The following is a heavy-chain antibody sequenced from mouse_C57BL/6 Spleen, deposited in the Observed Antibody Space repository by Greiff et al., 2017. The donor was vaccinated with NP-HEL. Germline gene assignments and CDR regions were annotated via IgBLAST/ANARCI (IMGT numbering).Heavy chain of an antibody. CDR2: INPNNGGT. D-gene: IGHD4-1*01. V-gene: IGHV1-22*01. CDR3: ARDWGYYAMDY. Sequence: EVQLQQSGPELVKPGASVQMSCKASGYTFTDYNMHWVQQSHGKSLEWIGYINPNNGGTSYNQTFKGKATLTVNKSSSTAYMELRSLTSEDAAVYYCARDWGYYAMDYWGQGTSVTVSS. J-gene: IGHJ4*01. CDR1: GYTFTDYN.